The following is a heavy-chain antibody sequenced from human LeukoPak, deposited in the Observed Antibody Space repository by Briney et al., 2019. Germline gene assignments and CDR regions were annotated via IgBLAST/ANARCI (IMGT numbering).Heavy chain of an antibody. CDR2: ISHTGTT. D-gene: IGHD3-10*01. Sequence: SKTLSLTCTVSGASINTSNFYWGWIRQPPGKGLESIGSISHTGTTYYNPSLNSRVTISVDTSKNQFSLKLSSVTAADTAVYYCARQGTMTRGGYWLDPWGQGILVTVSS. J-gene: IGHJ5*02. CDR3: ARQGTMTRGGYWLDP. V-gene: IGHV4-39*01. CDR1: GASINTSNFY.